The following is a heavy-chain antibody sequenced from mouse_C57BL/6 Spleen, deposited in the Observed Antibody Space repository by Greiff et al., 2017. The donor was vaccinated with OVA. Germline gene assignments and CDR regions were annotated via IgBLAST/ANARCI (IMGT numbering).Heavy chain of an antibody. CDR3: ARGYDGYSYYAMDY. V-gene: IGHV1-55*01. Sequence: QVQLQQPGAELVKPGASVKMSCKASGYTFTSYWITWVKQRPGQGLEWIGDIYPGSGSTNYNEKFKSKATLTVDTSSRTAYRQLSSLTSEDSAVYYSARGYDGYSYYAMDYWGQGTSDTVTS. D-gene: IGHD2-3*01. CDR2: IYPGSGST. J-gene: IGHJ4*01. CDR1: GYTFTSYW.